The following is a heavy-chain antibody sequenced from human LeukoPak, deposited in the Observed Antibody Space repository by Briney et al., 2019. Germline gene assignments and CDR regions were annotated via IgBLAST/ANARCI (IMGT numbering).Heavy chain of an antibody. Sequence: HPGGSLRLSCAASGFTFSSYAMSSVRQPPGKGLGWVSAISGSGGSTYYADSVKGRFTISRDNSKNTLYLQMNSLRAEDTAVYYCATTPGDIVVVVAAFDYWGQGTLVTVSS. CDR2: ISGSGGST. CDR1: GFTFSSYA. D-gene: IGHD2-15*01. J-gene: IGHJ4*02. CDR3: ATTPGDIVVVVAAFDY. V-gene: IGHV3-23*01.